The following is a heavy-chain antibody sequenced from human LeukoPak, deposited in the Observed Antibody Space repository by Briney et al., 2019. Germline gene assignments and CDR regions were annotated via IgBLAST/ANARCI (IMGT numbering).Heavy chain of an antibody. J-gene: IGHJ4*02. CDR3: AGSSTVTEDY. CDR2: IYTSGST. V-gene: IGHV4-4*07. D-gene: IGHD4-17*01. CDR1: GGSLSSYY. Sequence: SETLSLTCAVSGGSLSSYYWSWIRQPAGKGLEWIGRIYTSGSTNYNPSLKSRVTMSVDTSKNQFSLKQSSVTAADTAVYYCAGSSTVTEDYWGQGTLVTVSS.